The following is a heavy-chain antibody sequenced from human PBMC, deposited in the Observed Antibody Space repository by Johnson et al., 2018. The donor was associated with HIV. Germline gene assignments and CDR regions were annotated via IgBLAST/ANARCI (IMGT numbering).Heavy chain of an antibody. CDR2: IYSGGST. D-gene: IGHD3-16*01. CDR3: AKDRTNWGYDAFDI. Sequence: QVQLVESGGGMVQPGRSLRLSCAASGFTFSSYAMHWVRQAPGKGLEWVAVIYSGGSTYYADSVKGRLTISRDRSKNTLYLQMNSLRAEDTAVYYCAKDRTNWGYDAFDIWGQGTMVTVSS. J-gene: IGHJ3*02. V-gene: IGHV3-NL1*01. CDR1: GFTFSSYA.